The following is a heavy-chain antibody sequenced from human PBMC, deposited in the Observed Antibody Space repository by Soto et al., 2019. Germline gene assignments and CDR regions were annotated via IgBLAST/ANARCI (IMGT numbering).Heavy chain of an antibody. J-gene: IGHJ4*02. Sequence: QITLNESGPTVVRPTETLTLTCRFSGFSLTTSGVGVGWIRQSPGKAPEGLALIYWDDDKRYSASLKSRLTITKDTSKNQLVLTVSDLDPTDTATYYCAHRVLRTVVGLVTTTAIYFDFWGQGTPVAVSS. V-gene: IGHV2-5*02. CDR1: GFSLTTSGVG. D-gene: IGHD3-3*01. CDR3: AHRVLRTVVGLVTTTAIYFDF. CDR2: IYWDDDK.